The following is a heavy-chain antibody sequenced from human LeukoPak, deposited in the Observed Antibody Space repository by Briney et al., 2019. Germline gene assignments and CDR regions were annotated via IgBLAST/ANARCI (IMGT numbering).Heavy chain of an antibody. Sequence: PSETLSLTCTVSGGSISSGGYYWNWIRQYPGKDLEWVGYIYYSGSTYYNPSLQSRVTISLDTSNNQFSLKLSSVTAADTAVYYCARGIAAAGYFDYWGQGTLVTVSS. D-gene: IGHD6-13*01. V-gene: IGHV4-31*03. J-gene: IGHJ4*02. CDR2: IYYSGST. CDR1: GGSISSGGYY. CDR3: ARGIAAAGYFDY.